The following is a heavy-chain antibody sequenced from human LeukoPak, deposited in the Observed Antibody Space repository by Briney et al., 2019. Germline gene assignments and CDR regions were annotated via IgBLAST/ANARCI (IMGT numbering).Heavy chain of an antibody. V-gene: IGHV1-18*01. CDR1: GYTFTSYG. CDR2: ISAYNGNT. Sequence: ASVKVSCKASGYTFTSYGISWVRQAPGQGLEWMGWISAYNGNTNYAQKLQGRVTMTTDTSTSTAYMELRSLRSDGTAVYYCARSKCSGGSCYRAFDYWGQGTLVTVSS. J-gene: IGHJ4*02. CDR3: ARSKCSGGSCYRAFDY. D-gene: IGHD2-15*01.